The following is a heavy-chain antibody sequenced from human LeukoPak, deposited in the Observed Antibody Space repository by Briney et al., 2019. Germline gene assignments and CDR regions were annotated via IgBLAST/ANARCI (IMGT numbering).Heavy chain of an antibody. CDR3: ATLLWFGSPSPFGY. V-gene: IGHV1-24*01. Sequence: ASVKVTCKVSGYTLTELSMDWVRQAPGKGLEWMGGFDPEDGETIYAQKFQGRVTMTEDTSTDTAYMELSSLRSEDTAVYYCATLLWFGSPSPFGYWGQGTLVTVSS. CDR1: GYTLTELS. CDR2: FDPEDGET. D-gene: IGHD3-10*01. J-gene: IGHJ4*02.